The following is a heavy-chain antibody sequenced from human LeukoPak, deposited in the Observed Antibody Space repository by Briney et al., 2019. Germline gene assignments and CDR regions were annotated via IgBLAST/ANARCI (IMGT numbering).Heavy chain of an antibody. CDR3: ARGWLYYYDSSGYNWFDP. J-gene: IGHJ5*02. D-gene: IGHD3-22*01. CDR2: IYHSGST. Sequence: SETLSLTCTVSGYSISSGYYWGWIRQPPGKGLEWIGSIYHSGSTYYNPSLKSRVTISVDTSKNQFSLKLCSVTAADTAVYYCARGWLYYYDSSGYNWFDPWGQGTLVTVSS. V-gene: IGHV4-38-2*02. CDR1: GYSISSGYY.